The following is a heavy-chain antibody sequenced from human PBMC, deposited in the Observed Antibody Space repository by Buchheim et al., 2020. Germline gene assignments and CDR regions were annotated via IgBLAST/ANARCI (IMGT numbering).Heavy chain of an antibody. V-gene: IGHV3-30*18. CDR3: AKGSSGWYRTNGYFDY. D-gene: IGHD6-19*01. CDR1: GFTFSSYG. J-gene: IGHJ4*02. CDR2: ISYDGSNK. Sequence: QVQLVESGGGVVQPGRSLRLSCAASGFTFSSYGMHWVRQAPGKGLEWVAVISYDGSNKYYADSVKGRFTISRDNSKNKLYLQMNSLRAEDTAVYYCAKGSSGWYRTNGYFDYWGQGTL.